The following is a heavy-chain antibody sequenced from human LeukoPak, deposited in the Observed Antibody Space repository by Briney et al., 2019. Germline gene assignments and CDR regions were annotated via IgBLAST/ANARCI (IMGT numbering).Heavy chain of an antibody. CDR3: AKGYDSSGYYGFLDY. Sequence: ISYDVSNKYYADSVKGRFTISRDNSKNTLYLQMNSLRAEDTAVYYCAKGYDSSGYYGFLDYWGQGTLVTVSS. V-gene: IGHV3-30*18. CDR2: ISYDVSNK. J-gene: IGHJ4*02. D-gene: IGHD3-22*01.